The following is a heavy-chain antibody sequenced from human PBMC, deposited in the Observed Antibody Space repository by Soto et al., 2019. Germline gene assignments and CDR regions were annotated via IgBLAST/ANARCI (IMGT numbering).Heavy chain of an antibody. Sequence: SETLSLTCTVSGGSISTYYWTWIRQPPWKGLESVGYIYYSGSTNYNPSLKSRVTISIDTSKNQFSLNLSSVTAADTAVYYCARRYGGNLDYWGQGTLVTVSS. CDR2: IYYSGST. V-gene: IGHV4-59*08. CDR1: GGSISTYY. J-gene: IGHJ4*02. D-gene: IGHD2-15*01. CDR3: ARRYGGNLDY.